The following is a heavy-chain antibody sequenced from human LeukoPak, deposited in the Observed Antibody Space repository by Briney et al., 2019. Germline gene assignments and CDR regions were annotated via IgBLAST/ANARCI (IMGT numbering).Heavy chain of an antibody. CDR3: AKPPGYSTPFDY. CDR2: ISYDGSNK. V-gene: IGHV3-30*18. Sequence: GGSLRLSCAASGFTFSSYGMHWVRQAPGKGLEWVAVISYDGSNKYYADSVKGRFTISRDNSKNTLYLQMNSLRAEDTAVYYCAKPPGYSTPFDYWGQGTLVTVSS. D-gene: IGHD3-9*01. CDR1: GFTFSSYG. J-gene: IGHJ4*02.